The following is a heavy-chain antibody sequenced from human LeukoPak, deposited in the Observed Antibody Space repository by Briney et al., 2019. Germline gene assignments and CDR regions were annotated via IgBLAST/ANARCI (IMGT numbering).Heavy chain of an antibody. CDR2: ISSSSSYI. Sequence: GGSLRLSCAASGFTFSSYSMNWVRQAPGKGLEWVSSISSSSSYIYYADSVKGRFTTSRDNAKNSLYLQMNSLRAEDTAVYYCARTPGIAAFDYWGQGTLVTVSS. CDR3: ARTPGIAAFDY. D-gene: IGHD6-13*01. CDR1: GFTFSSYS. J-gene: IGHJ4*02. V-gene: IGHV3-21*01.